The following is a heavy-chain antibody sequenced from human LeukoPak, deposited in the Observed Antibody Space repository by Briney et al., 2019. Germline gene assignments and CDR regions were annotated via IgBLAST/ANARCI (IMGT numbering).Heavy chain of an antibody. Sequence: PSETLSLTCAVSGGPISSSNWWSWVRQPPGKGLEWIGEIYHSGSTNYNPSLKSRVTISVDKSKNQFSLKLSSVTAADTAVYYCARSYDSSGYCYDYWGQGTLVTVSS. J-gene: IGHJ4*02. CDR2: IYHSGST. V-gene: IGHV4-4*02. CDR3: ARSYDSSGYCYDY. D-gene: IGHD3-22*01. CDR1: GGPISSSNW.